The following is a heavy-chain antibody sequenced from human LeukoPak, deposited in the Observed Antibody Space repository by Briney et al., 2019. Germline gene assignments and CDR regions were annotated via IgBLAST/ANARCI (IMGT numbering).Heavy chain of an antibody. CDR1: GFTFSSLA. Sequence: PGGSLRLSCTASGFTFSSLAMTWVRQAAGKGLEWVATIRSNGDTTYNADSVKGRFTISRDNYKNTLYLELNSLRVEDTATFYCAKGQELDDGVFDSWGQGTMVTVSS. D-gene: IGHD1-1*01. V-gene: IGHV3-23*01. J-gene: IGHJ4*02. CDR3: AKGQELDDGVFDS. CDR2: IRSNGDTT.